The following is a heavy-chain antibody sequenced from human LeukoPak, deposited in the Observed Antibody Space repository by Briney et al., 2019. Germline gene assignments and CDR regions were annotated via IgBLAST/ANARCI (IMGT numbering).Heavy chain of an antibody. Sequence: KPSETLSLTCAVYGGSFSGYYWSWIRQPPGKGLEWIGEINHSGSTNYNPSLKSRVTISVDTSKNQFSLKLSSVTAADTAVYYCARGTALEQWLVPYFDYWGQGTLVTVSS. CDR1: GGSFSGYY. CDR2: INHSGST. D-gene: IGHD6-19*01. V-gene: IGHV4-34*01. CDR3: ARGTALEQWLVPYFDY. J-gene: IGHJ4*02.